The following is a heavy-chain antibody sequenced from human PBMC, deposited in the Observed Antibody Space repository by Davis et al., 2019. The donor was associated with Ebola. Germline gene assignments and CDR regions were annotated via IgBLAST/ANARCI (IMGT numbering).Heavy chain of an antibody. D-gene: IGHD6-6*01. CDR1: GGSISSGSHY. CDR2: IYYSGST. J-gene: IGHJ4*02. V-gene: IGHV4-61*01. CDR3: ARVGSSFEFDY. Sequence: PSETLSLTCTVSGGSISSGSHYWSWIRQPPGKGLEWIGYIYYSGSTNYNPSLKSRVTISVDTSKNQFSLKLSSVTAADTAVYYCARVGSSFEFDYWGQGTLVTVSS.